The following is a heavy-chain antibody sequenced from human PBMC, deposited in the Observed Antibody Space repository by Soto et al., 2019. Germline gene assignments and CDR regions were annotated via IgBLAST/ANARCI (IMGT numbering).Heavy chain of an antibody. CDR2: VNHDGTEK. V-gene: IGHV3-7*05. CDR1: GFTFDSYW. CDR3: ARGGKRYGDA. Sequence: EVQLVESGGDLVQPGGSLRLSCAASGFTFDSYWMSWVRQAPGKGLEWVAKVNHDGTEKYYVDSVRGRFTISRDNADNSVYLQMNGRRAEDTAVYYCARGGKRYGDAWGQGTLVTVSS. J-gene: IGHJ5*02. D-gene: IGHD5-18*01.